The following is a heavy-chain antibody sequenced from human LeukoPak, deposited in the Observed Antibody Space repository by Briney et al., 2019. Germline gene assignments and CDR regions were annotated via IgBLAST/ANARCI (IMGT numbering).Heavy chain of an antibody. Sequence: ASVNVSCKASGYTFINYHMHWVRQAPGQGLEWMGVIYRSGGNTKYTQRFQGRVSMTRDTSTSTVYMELTSLRSEDTAVYYCAREGPSTYYFDEWGQGTLVTVSA. V-gene: IGHV1-46*01. J-gene: IGHJ4*02. CDR1: GYTFINYH. CDR3: AREGPSTYYFDE. CDR2: IYRSGGNT.